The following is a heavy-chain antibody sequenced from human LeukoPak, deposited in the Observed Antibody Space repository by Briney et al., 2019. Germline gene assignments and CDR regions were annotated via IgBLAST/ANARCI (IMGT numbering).Heavy chain of an antibody. CDR2: ISYDGSNK. D-gene: IGHD3-3*01. CDR1: GFTFSSYA. CDR3: ARDRVGFLEWLLYY. Sequence: PGGSLRLSCAASGFTFSSYAMHWVRQAPGKGLEWVAVISYDGSNKYYADSVKGRFTISRDNSKNTLYLQMNSLRAEDTAVYYCARDRVGFLEWLLYYWGQGTLVTVSS. J-gene: IGHJ4*02. V-gene: IGHV3-30-3*01.